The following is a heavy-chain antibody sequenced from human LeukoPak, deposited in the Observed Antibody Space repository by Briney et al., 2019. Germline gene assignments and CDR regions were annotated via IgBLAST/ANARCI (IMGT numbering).Heavy chain of an antibody. CDR1: GFTFSSFP. Sequence: AGGYVTLSCAASGFTFSSFPMRWEPHAPGKGREWFSNISGSGGNTYCAESVRGRFTISRDNSKNTLHLQMNTLRAEDTAVYYCAKEEALSSSWTDYWGQAAMATVSS. CDR3: AKEEALSSSWTDY. V-gene: IGHV3-23*01. CDR2: ISGSGGNT. D-gene: IGHD6-13*01. J-gene: IGHJ4*02.